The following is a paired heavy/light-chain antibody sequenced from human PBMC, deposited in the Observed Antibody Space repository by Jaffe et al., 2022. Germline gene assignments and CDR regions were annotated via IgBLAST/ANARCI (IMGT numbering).Heavy chain of an antibody. CDR3: AKDKGDSIAAPDFDY. CDR1: GFTFDDYA. V-gene: IGHV3-9*01. J-gene: IGHJ4*02. Sequence: EVQLVESGGGLVQPGRSLRLSCAASGFTFDDYAMHWVRQAPGKGLEWVSGISWNSGSIGYADSVKGRFTISRDNAKNSLYLQMNSLRAEDTALYYCAKDKGDSIAAPDFDYWGQGTLVTVSS. D-gene: IGHD6-6*01. CDR2: ISWNSGSI.
Light chain of an antibody. J-gene: IGKJ4*01. CDR2: DAS. Sequence: AIQLTQSPSSLSASVGDRVTITCRASQGISSALAWYQQKPGKAPKLLIYDASSLESGVPSRFSGSGSGTDFTLTISSLQPEDFATYYCQQFNSYPLFGGGTKVEIK. CDR3: QQFNSYPL. CDR1: QGISSA. V-gene: IGKV1-13*02.